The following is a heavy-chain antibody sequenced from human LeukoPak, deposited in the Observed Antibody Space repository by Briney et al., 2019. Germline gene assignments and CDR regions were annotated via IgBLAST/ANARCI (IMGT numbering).Heavy chain of an antibody. Sequence: PSETLSLTCTVSGGSISSSNYYWGWIRQPPGKGLEWIGSIYYSGSTYYNPSLKSRVTISVDTSKNQFSLKLSSVTAADTAVYYCARLPYPYDSSGSPPLDYWGQETLVTVSS. V-gene: IGHV4-39*01. J-gene: IGHJ4*02. D-gene: IGHD3-22*01. CDR3: ARLPYPYDSSGSPPLDY. CDR2: IYYSGST. CDR1: GGSISSSNYY.